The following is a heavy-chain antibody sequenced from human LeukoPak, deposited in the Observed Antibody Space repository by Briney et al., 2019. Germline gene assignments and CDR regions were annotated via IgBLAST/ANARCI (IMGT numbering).Heavy chain of an antibody. Sequence: GGSMRLSCAASGFILNNNAMTWVSPAPGKGLQWISVISGSGRTIEYEDSVKGRFTISRDNSKNTVSLQMNNLRVEDTAIYYCAKNVMVKRYIDYWGQGTPVTVSS. CDR3: AKNVMVKRYIDY. CDR1: GFILNNNA. V-gene: IGHV3-23*01. CDR2: ISGSGRTI. J-gene: IGHJ4*02. D-gene: IGHD5-18*01.